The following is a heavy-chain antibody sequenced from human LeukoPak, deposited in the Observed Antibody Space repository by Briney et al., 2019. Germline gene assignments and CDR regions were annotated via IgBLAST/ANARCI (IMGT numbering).Heavy chain of an antibody. CDR1: GDSINNYY. CDR2: IYYSGST. D-gene: IGHD3-3*01. J-gene: IGHJ6*03. Sequence: SETLSLTCTVSGDSINNYYWNWIRQPPGRGLEWIGYIYYSGSTNYNPSLKSRVTISVDTSKNQFSLKLSSVTAADTAVYYCARLSGEAYRGGYYIAYYYYYMDVWGKGTTVTVSS. V-gene: IGHV4-59*01. CDR3: ARLSGEAYRGGYYIAYYYYYMDV.